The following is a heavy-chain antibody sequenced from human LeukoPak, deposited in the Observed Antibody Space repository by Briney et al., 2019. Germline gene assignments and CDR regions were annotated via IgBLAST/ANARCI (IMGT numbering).Heavy chain of an antibody. CDR1: GYTLTELS. V-gene: IGHV1-24*01. CDR2: FDPDDGEV. Sequence: ASVKVSCKVSGYTLTELSMHWVRQAPGKGLEWMGGFDPDDGEVLYAQQFQGRVSMTEDTSAGTVYMELSSLRSEDTAVYYCAIDYYASGNYYNGPHNWGPGTLVTVSS. CDR3: AIDYYASGNYYNGPHN. J-gene: IGHJ4*02. D-gene: IGHD3-10*01.